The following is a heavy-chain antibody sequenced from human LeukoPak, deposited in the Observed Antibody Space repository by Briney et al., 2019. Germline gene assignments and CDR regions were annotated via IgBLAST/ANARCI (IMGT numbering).Heavy chain of an antibody. CDR3: ARHSFGYGLVFGY. J-gene: IGHJ4*02. Sequence: SETLSLTCAVSGYPISSGYYWGWIRQPPGKGLEWIGSIYHSGSTYYNPSLKSRVTISLDTSKNQFSLKLSSVTAADTAVYYCARHSFGYGLVFGYWGQGTLVTVSS. CDR1: GYPISSGYY. CDR2: IYHSGST. D-gene: IGHD5-18*01. V-gene: IGHV4-38-2*01.